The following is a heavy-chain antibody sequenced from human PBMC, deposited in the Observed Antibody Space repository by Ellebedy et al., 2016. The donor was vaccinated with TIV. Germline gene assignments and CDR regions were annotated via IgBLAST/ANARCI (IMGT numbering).Heavy chain of an antibody. CDR3: ARELLRGQGDMDV. Sequence: GESLKISCAASGFTFTDFHMHWVRQAPGTRLEWVAVIWFDGSLTFYADSVKGRFTLSRDNSKNMLYLQMDNLRVEDTALYYCARELLRGQGDMDVWGQGTTVTVSS. CDR2: IWFDGSLT. CDR1: GFTFTDFH. J-gene: IGHJ6*02. V-gene: IGHV3-33*01. D-gene: IGHD1-26*01.